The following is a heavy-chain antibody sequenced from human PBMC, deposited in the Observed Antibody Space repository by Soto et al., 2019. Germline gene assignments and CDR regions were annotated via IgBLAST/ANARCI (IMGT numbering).Heavy chain of an antibody. Sequence: VQLEESGPGLVKPSGTLSLTCTVSGDSVSRSTWWSWVRQTPGMGLEWIGEIYQSGITHYSPSLKSRISISMDKSNNQCSLSVRSVTAADTAVYYCARDGHYDSSGIMDVWGQGTTVTVS. V-gene: IGHV4-4*02. CDR1: GDSVSRSTW. CDR2: IYQSGIT. J-gene: IGHJ6*02. CDR3: ARDGHYDSSGIMDV. D-gene: IGHD3-22*01.